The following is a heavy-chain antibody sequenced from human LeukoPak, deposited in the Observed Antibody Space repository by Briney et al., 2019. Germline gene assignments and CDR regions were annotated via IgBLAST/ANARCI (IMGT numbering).Heavy chain of an antibody. Sequence: GSLRLSCAASGFTVSSNYMSWVRQAPGKGLEWVSVIYSGGSTYYADSVKGRFTISRDDSKNTLYLQMNSLRAEDTAVYYCARGGIAVALDAFDIWGQGTMVTVSS. J-gene: IGHJ3*02. CDR1: GFTVSSNY. CDR2: IYSGGST. D-gene: IGHD6-19*01. CDR3: ARGGIAVALDAFDI. V-gene: IGHV3-66*01.